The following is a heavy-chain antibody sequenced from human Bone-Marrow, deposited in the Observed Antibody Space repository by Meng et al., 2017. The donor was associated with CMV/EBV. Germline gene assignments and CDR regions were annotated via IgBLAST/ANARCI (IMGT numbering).Heavy chain of an antibody. Sequence: GESLKISCAASGFTFANYGMHWVRQAPGKGLEWVADIWYDGTTKYYVDSVKGRFTISRDNSKNTLYLQLNSLRAEDTGMYYCAKEAAASNRPYHFDSWGQGTLVTVSS. CDR2: IWYDGTTK. CDR1: GFTFANYG. J-gene: IGHJ4*02. CDR3: AKEAAASNRPYHFDS. D-gene: IGHD6-13*01. V-gene: IGHV3-33*06.